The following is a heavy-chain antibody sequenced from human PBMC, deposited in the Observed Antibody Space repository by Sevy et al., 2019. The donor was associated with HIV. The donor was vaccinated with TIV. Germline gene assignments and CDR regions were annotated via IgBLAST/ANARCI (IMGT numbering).Heavy chain of an antibody. D-gene: IGHD3-10*01. Sequence: GGSLRLSCAVSGFTFSNHWMTWVRQTPGKGLEWVANIKKDGTDKFYVDSVMGRFTISRENAKDLLYLQMNSLRVEDTAGYYCARDRRVEYGGSDYWGQGTLVTVSS. CDR1: GFTFSNHW. J-gene: IGHJ4*02. CDR2: IKKDGTDK. V-gene: IGHV3-7*03. CDR3: ARDRRVEYGGSDY.